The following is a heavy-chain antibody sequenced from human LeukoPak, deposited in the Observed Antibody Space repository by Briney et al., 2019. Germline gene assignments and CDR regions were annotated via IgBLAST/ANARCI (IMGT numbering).Heavy chain of an antibody. CDR1: GYTFTSYY. Sequence: ASVKVSCKASGYTFTSYYMHWVRQAPGQGLEWMGIMNPSGGSTSYAQRFQGRVTMTRDTSTSTVYMELSSLRSEDTAVYYCARATLRITMIVVVNNYGMDVWGQGTTVTVSS. V-gene: IGHV1-46*01. CDR3: ARATLRITMIVVVNNYGMDV. CDR2: MNPSGGST. J-gene: IGHJ6*02. D-gene: IGHD3-22*01.